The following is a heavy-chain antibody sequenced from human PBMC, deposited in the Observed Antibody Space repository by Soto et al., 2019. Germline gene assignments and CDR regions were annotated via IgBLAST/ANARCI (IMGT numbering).Heavy chain of an antibody. J-gene: IGHJ4*02. Sequence: PSETLSLTCTVSGGSISSGTYYCSWIRQPPGKGLEWIGYIYYTGSTDSNPSLKSRVSISLDTSKNQFSLKLSSVTAADTAVYYCAGGTSAYYYNLDYWGQGTLVTVSS. CDR2: IYYTGST. D-gene: IGHD3-22*01. CDR1: GGSISSGTYY. V-gene: IGHV4-31*03. CDR3: AGGTSAYYYNLDY.